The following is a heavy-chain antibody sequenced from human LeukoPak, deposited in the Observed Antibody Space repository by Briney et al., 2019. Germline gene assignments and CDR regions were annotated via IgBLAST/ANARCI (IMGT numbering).Heavy chain of an antibody. CDR2: ISSSGSTI. D-gene: IGHD5-18*01. CDR3: ARGAGLWVYYFDY. CDR1: GFTFSDYY. V-gene: IGHV3-11*01. Sequence: GGSLRLSCAASGFTFSDYYMSWIRQAPGKGLEWVSYISSSGSTIYYADSVKGRFTISRDNAKNSLYLQMSSPRAEDTAVYYCARGAGLWVYYFDYWGQGTLVTVSS. J-gene: IGHJ4*02.